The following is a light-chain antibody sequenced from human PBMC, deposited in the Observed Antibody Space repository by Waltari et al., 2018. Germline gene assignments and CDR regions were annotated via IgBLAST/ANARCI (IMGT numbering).Light chain of an antibody. Sequence: EIVLTQSPATLSLSPGERAILSCRASQSVTKRLAWYQQKPGQSPRLLIYDASSRATGIPDRFSGSGSGTEFTLIISSLEPEDGAVYFCQQESKWSLTFGGGTKVEIK. CDR3: QQESKWSLT. CDR1: QSVTKR. J-gene: IGKJ4*01. V-gene: IGKV3-15*01. CDR2: DAS.